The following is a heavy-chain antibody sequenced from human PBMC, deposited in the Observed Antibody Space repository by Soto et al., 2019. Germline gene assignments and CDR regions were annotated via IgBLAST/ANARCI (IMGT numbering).Heavy chain of an antibody. CDR3: AKDVISGDGFWLMDR. CDR1: VFTFSDYA. CDR2: IYGNGAGI. Sequence: PRGSRRVSWAAAVFTFSDYAMTWVRQAPWKGLESVSGIYGNGAGIQYADSVRGRFTISRDNSKNTLYLQMNSLRAEDTAVYYCAKDVISGDGFWLMDRWGQGTMVTVSS. V-gene: IGHV3-23*01. J-gene: IGHJ4*02. D-gene: IGHD2-21*02.